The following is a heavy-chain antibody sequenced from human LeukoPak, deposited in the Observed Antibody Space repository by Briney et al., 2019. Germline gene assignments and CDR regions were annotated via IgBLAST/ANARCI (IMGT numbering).Heavy chain of an antibody. CDR2: TSYDGSYQ. J-gene: IGHJ6*02. Sequence: GGSLRLSCAASGFTLSAYGMHWVRQAPGKGLEWVALTSYDGSYQVYAESVKGRFTISRDNSKNTLDLQMNSLRVEDTGVYYCARDADDSLGYDPYYYSGFGAWGQGTTVSVSS. CDR3: ARDADDSLGYDPYYYSGFGA. D-gene: IGHD3-22*01. CDR1: GFTLSAYG. V-gene: IGHV3-30*03.